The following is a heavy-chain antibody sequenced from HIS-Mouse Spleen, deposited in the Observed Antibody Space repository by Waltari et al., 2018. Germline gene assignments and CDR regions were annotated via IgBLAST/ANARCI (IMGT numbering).Heavy chain of an antibody. J-gene: IGHJ3*02. V-gene: IGHV4-34*01. CDR2: IKHSGST. D-gene: IGHD3-3*01. Sequence: QVQLQQWGAGLLKPSETLSLTCAVYGGSFSGSYWSWIRQPPGKWLEWIGEIKHSGSTNSNPCLKGRVTISVDTSKNQFPLTLSSVTAADTAVYYCARGPTVTIFGVVRTDAFDIWGQGTMVTVSS. CDR3: ARGPTVTIFGVVRTDAFDI. CDR1: GGSFSGSY.